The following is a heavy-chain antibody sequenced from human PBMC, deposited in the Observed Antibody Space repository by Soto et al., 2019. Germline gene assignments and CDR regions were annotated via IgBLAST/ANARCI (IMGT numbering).Heavy chain of an antibody. V-gene: IGHV1-8*01. CDR2: MNPNSGNT. J-gene: IGHJ4*02. D-gene: IGHD2-8*01. CDR3: AAGRKNCTNGVCPPLYFDY. Sequence: ASVKVSCKASGYTFTSYDINWVRQATGQGLEWIGWMNPNSGNTSYAQKFQERVTITRNMSTSTAYMELSSLRSEDTAVYYCAAGRKNCTNGVCPPLYFDYWGQGTLVTVSS. CDR1: GYTFTSYD.